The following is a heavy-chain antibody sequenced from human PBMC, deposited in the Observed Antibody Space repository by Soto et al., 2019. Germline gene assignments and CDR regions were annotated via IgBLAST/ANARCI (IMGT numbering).Heavy chain of an antibody. CDR1: GFTFSGSA. J-gene: IGHJ6*02. CDR3: TVDNATQKYYYGMDV. V-gene: IGHV3-73*01. CDR2: IRSKANSYAT. D-gene: IGHD5-12*01. Sequence: PGGSLRLSCAASGFTFSGSAMHWVRQASGKGLEWVGRIRSKANSYATAYAASVKGRFTISRDDSKNTAYLQMNSLKTEDTAVYYCTVDNATQKYYYGMDVWGQGTTVTVSS.